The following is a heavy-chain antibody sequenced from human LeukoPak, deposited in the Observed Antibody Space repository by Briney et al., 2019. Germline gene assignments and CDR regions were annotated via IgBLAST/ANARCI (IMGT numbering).Heavy chain of an antibody. D-gene: IGHD2-21*02. CDR2: IYYSGST. CDR1: GGSITSSRYY. Sequence: SETLSLTCSVSGGSITSSRYYWGWIRQSPGGGLEWIGTIYYSGSTYYNPSLRSRVTISADTSKNQSSLNLSPVPAADTAVYYCARHVSSDLRIVVVTSDWYFDLWGRGTLVTVSS. J-gene: IGHJ2*01. V-gene: IGHV4-39*01. CDR3: ARHVSSDLRIVVVTSDWYFDL.